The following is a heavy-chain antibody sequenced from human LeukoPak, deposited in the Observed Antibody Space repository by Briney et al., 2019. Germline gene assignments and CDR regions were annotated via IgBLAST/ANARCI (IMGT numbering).Heavy chain of an antibody. J-gene: IGHJ3*02. V-gene: IGHV4-39*07. CDR1: GGSISSSSYY. CDR3: ARDLSEVGATNLPAFDI. D-gene: IGHD1-26*01. Sequence: SETLSLTCTVSGGSISSSSYYWGWIRQPPGKGLEWIGSIYYSGSTYYNPSLKSRVTISVDTSKNQFSLKLSPVTAADTAVYYCARDLSEVGATNLPAFDIWGQGTMVTVSS. CDR2: IYYSGST.